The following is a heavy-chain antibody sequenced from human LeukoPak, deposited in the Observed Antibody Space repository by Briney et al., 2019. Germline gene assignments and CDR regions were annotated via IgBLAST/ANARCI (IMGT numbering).Heavy chain of an antibody. CDR1: GFTLSTNA. D-gene: IGHD1-26*01. CDR2: ISGSGAST. J-gene: IGHJ4*02. CDR3: AKDVGKWESLHFFDY. Sequence: GGSLRLSCLTSGFTLSTNAMSWVRQAPGKGLEWISGISGSGASTYYADSVKGRFTISRDDSRNTLYLQMNSLRGDDTAVYYCAKDVGKWESLHFFDYWGQGTLVTISS. V-gene: IGHV3-23*01.